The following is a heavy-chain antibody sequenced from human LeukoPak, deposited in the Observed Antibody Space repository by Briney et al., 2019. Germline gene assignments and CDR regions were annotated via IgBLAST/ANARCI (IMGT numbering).Heavy chain of an antibody. CDR2: IYYSGST. V-gene: IGHV4-59*01. CDR1: GGSISSYY. CDR3: ARERRGEAAATDRSFDY. Sequence: SETLSLTCTVSGGSISSYYWNWIRQPPGKGLEWIGYIYYSGSTNYNPSLKSRVTISVDTSKNQFSLKLRSVTAADTAVYFCARERRGEAAATDRSFDYWGQGTLVTVSS. J-gene: IGHJ4*02. D-gene: IGHD2-15*01.